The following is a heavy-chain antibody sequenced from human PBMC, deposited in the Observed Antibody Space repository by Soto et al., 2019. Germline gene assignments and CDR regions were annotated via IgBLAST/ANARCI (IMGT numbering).Heavy chain of an antibody. V-gene: IGHV4-30-2*01. Sequence: SQTLSLTCAVSGDSISRGGHSWGWIRQPPGKGLEWIGYTYYSGRTYYNPSLKSRVTISIDRSKNHFSLKLDSVTAADTAVYYCARGRDYANNYRPFDYCGQGALVTVSS. CDR1: GDSISRGGHS. CDR2: TYYSGRT. CDR3: ARGRDYANNYRPFDY. J-gene: IGHJ4*02. D-gene: IGHD4-17*01.